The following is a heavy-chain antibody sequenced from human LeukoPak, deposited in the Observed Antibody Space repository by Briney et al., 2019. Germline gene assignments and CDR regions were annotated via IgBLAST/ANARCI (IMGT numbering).Heavy chain of an antibody. V-gene: IGHV4-39*07. D-gene: IGHD3-9*01. J-gene: IGHJ5*02. CDR2: IYHTGST. CDR1: GASISRSNFH. CDR3: AREAYDVLTSDWFDP. Sequence: MASETLSLTCSVSGASISRSNFHWGWIPQAPGKGLEWIGSIYHTGSTFYNPSLKSRLTISVDSSKNQFSLKLSSVTAADTAMYYCAREAYDVLTSDWFDPWGQGTLVTVSS.